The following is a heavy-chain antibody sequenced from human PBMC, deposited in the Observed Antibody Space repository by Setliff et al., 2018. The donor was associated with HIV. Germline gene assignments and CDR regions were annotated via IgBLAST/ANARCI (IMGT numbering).Heavy chain of an antibody. J-gene: IGHJ4*02. CDR3: ARRPYYFDY. Sequence: SETLSLTCTVSGGSISAYYWSWIRQPPGKGLEWIGSIYYSGNTYYNPSLKSRVTISVDTSKNQFSLKLSSVTAADTAVYYCARRPYYFDYWGQGTLVTVSS. CDR1: GGSISAYY. V-gene: IGHV4-59*04. CDR2: IYYSGNT. D-gene: IGHD6-6*01.